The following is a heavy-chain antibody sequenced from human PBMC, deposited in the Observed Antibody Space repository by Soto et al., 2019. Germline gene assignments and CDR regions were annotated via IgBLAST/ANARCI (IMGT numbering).Heavy chain of an antibody. CDR1: GYTLTDLS. D-gene: IGHD3-22*01. J-gene: IGHJ4*02. Sequence: ASVKVSCKVSGYTLTDLSMHCVRQAPGKGLEWMGGFDPEDGETIYAQKFQGRVTMTEDTSTDTAYMELSSLRSEDTAVYYCATVGPYYYDSSGSLTRFDYWGQGTLVTVSS. CDR3: ATVGPYYYDSSGSLTRFDY. CDR2: FDPEDGET. V-gene: IGHV1-24*01.